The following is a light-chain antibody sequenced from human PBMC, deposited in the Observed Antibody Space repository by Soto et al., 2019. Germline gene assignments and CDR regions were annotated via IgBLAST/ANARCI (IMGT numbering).Light chain of an antibody. CDR3: SSYTRSSTYV. CDR1: SSDVGGYNY. CDR2: DVS. J-gene: IGLJ1*01. V-gene: IGLV2-14*01. Sequence: QSALTQPASVSGSPGQSITISCTGTSSDVGGYNYVSWYQQHPGKAPQLMIYDVSNRPSGVSNRFSGSKSGNTASLTISELQAEDEADYYCSSYTRSSTYVFGTGTKLTVL.